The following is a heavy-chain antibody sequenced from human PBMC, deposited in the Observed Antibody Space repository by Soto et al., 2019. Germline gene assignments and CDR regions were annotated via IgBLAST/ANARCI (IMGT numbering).Heavy chain of an antibody. CDR3: ARAGGTTVTGLWHFDS. J-gene: IGHJ4*02. CDR1: GFTFNTYS. V-gene: IGHV3-33*01. D-gene: IGHD4-17*01. Sequence: GSLRLSCKASGFTFNTYSMHWVRQPPGKGLEWLAAIWYDGTQKYYADSVKGRFIISRDNSKKTLYLEMNSLRAEDTAVYYCARAGGTTVTGLWHFDSWGQGT. CDR2: IWYDGTQK.